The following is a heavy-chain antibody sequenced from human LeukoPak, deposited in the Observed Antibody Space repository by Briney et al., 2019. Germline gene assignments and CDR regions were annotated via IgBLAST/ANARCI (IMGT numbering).Heavy chain of an antibody. Sequence: SETLSLTCTVSGGSISSYYWSWIRQPPGKGLEWIGYIYYSGSANYNPSLKSRVTISVDTSKNQFSLKLSSVTAADTAVYYCARGGYSYGYDYWGQGTLVTVSS. CDR3: ARGGYSYGYDY. V-gene: IGHV4-59*01. CDR2: IYYSGSA. J-gene: IGHJ4*02. D-gene: IGHD5-18*01. CDR1: GGSISSYY.